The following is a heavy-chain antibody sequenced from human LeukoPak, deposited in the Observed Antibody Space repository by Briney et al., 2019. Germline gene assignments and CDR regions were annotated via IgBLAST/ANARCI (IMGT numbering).Heavy chain of an antibody. D-gene: IGHD6-6*01. CDR3: ARSIAARYFDY. CDR2: IYSGGRT. V-gene: IGHV3-66*01. Sequence: GGSLRLSCAASGFTDSSNFMSWVRQAPGKGLEWVSVIYSGGRTYYADSVKGRFTISRDNSKNTLDLQMNSLRAEDTAVYYCARSIAARYFDYWGQGTLVTVSS. CDR1: GFTDSSNF. J-gene: IGHJ4*02.